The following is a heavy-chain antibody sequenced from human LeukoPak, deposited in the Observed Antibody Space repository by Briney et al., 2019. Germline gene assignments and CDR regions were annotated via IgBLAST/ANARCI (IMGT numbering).Heavy chain of an antibody. V-gene: IGHV1-69*13. Sequence: GASVKVSCKASGGTFSSYAISWVRQAPGQGLEWMGGIIPIFGTANYAQKFQGRVTITAGESTSTAYMELSSLRSEDTAVYYCARERGRYCSGGSCYSLHYYYYGMDVWGQGTTVTVSS. CDR3: ARERGRYCSGGSCYSLHYYYYGMDV. J-gene: IGHJ6*02. CDR1: GGTFSSYA. CDR2: IIPIFGTA. D-gene: IGHD2-15*01.